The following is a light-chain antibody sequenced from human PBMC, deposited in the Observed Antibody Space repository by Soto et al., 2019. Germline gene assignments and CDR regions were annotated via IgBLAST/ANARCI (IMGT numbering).Light chain of an antibody. CDR2: DAS. CDR1: EFVSSR. J-gene: IGKJ5*01. V-gene: IGKV3-11*01. CDR3: QPSRNWPLT. Sequence: IVVTQSAATLSASPVERVTLSSRGSEFVSSRLDWYQRRPGQVPRLLIYDASNRATGIPDRFSGSGYGKDLTLNISRLETEDFAVYYCQPSRNWPLTFGQGTRLEIK.